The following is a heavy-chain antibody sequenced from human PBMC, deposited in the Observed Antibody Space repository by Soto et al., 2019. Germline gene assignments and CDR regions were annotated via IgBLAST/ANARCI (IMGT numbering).Heavy chain of an antibody. Sequence: PGGSLRLSCAASGFTFSSYGMHWVRQAPGKGLEWVAVISYNGSNRYYANSVKGRFTISRDDSKNTLYLQMNSLRAEDTAVYYCAKYLSDSYCFDYWGHGTLVTYSS. V-gene: IGHV3-30*18. D-gene: IGHD2-21*02. CDR1: GFTFSSYG. J-gene: IGHJ4*01. CDR2: ISYNGSNR. CDR3: AKYLSDSYCFDY.